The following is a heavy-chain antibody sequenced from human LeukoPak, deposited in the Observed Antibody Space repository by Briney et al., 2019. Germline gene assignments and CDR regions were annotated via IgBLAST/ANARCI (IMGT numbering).Heavy chain of an antibody. CDR2: IYHSGST. V-gene: IGHV4-30-2*01. Sequence: PSETLSLTCAVSGGSISSGGYSWSWIRQPPGKGLEWIGYIYHSGSTYYNPSLKSRHTISVDRSKNQFSLKLRSVTAPDTAVYYCARDRLHYGMDVWGQGTTVTVSS. CDR1: GGSISSGGYS. CDR3: ARDRLHYGMDV. J-gene: IGHJ6*02.